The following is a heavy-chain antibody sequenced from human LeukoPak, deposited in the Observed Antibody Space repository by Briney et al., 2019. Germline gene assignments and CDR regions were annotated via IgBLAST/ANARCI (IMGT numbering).Heavy chain of an antibody. Sequence: GASVKVSCKASGYTFTGYYMHWVRQAPGQGLEWMGWINPNSGGTNYAQKVQGRFTMTRDTSISTAYMELSRLRSDDTAVYYCETEPLNYYGSGKPFDYWGQGTLVTVSS. D-gene: IGHD3-10*01. CDR3: ETEPLNYYGSGKPFDY. V-gene: IGHV1-2*02. J-gene: IGHJ4*02. CDR1: GYTFTGYY. CDR2: INPNSGGT.